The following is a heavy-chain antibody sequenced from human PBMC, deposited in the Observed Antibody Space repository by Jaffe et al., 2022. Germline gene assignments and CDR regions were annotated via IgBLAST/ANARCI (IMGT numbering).Heavy chain of an antibody. J-gene: IGHJ4*02. CDR3: AKSGYCSSTSCYGGAWGFDY. CDR2: ISGSGGST. Sequence: EVQLLESGGGLVQPGGSLRLSCAASGFTFSSYAMSWVRQAPGKGLEWVSAISGSGGSTYYADSVKGRFTISRDNSKNTLYLQMNSLRAEDTAVYYCAKSGYCSSTSCYGGAWGFDYWGQGTLVTVSS. CDR1: GFTFSSYA. V-gene: IGHV3-23*01. D-gene: IGHD2-2*03.